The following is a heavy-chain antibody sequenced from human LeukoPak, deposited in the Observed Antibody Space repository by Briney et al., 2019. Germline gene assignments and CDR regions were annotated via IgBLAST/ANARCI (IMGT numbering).Heavy chain of an antibody. D-gene: IGHD3-16*01. Sequence: SETLSLTCTVSGGSINGHYWTWIRQPPGKELEWIGQIHYSGRADYNPSLKRRVTISVDTSKNQISLNLNSVTAADTAVYYCARFGVDYDMDVWGQGTTVAVSS. CDR2: IHYSGRA. V-gene: IGHV4-59*11. CDR1: GGSINGHY. CDR3: ARFGVDYDMDV. J-gene: IGHJ6*02.